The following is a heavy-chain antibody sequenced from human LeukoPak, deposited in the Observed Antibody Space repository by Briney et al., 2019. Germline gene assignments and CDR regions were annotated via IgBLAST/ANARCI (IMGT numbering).Heavy chain of an antibody. CDR3: ARGVVVVPAAIRGDYYYYYMDV. V-gene: IGHV4-34*01. CDR1: GGSFTVYY. CDR2: INHSVRT. D-gene: IGHD2-2*02. Sequence: SETLSPTCAVYGGSFTVYYWSWIRQPPGKALEWIGEINHSVRTNYNPSLKSRGTISVDTSKNQFSLKLSSVTAADTAVYYCARGVVVVPAAIRGDYYYYYMDVWRKGTTVSVSS. J-gene: IGHJ6*03.